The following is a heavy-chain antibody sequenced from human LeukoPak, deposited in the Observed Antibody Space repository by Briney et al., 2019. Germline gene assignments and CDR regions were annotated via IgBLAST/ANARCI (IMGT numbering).Heavy chain of an antibody. CDR3: ARAFRDVIFDS. V-gene: IGHV3-48*04. D-gene: IGHD5-24*01. CDR1: GFTFSTYN. Sequence: GGSLRLSCAASGFTFSTYNMNWVRQAPGKGLEWVSYISSSSSTMYYADSVKGRFTISRDNAKNSLYLQMNSLRAEDTAVYYCARAFRDVIFDSWGQGTLVTVSS. CDR2: ISSSSSTM. J-gene: IGHJ4*02.